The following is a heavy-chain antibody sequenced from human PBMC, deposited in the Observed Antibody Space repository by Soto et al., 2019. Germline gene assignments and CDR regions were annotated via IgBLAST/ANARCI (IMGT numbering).Heavy chain of an antibody. CDR3: ARESYSSGWWDYFDY. V-gene: IGHV4-4*02. Sequence: XXALSLPFAVSGGSINITNWWIWVRQPPGKGLEWIGEIYHSGSTNYNPSLKSRVTISVDKSKKQFSLKLSSVTAADTAVYYCARESYSSGWWDYFDYWGQGTLVTSPQ. D-gene: IGHD6-19*01. CDR1: GGSINITNW. CDR2: IYHSGST. J-gene: IGHJ4*02.